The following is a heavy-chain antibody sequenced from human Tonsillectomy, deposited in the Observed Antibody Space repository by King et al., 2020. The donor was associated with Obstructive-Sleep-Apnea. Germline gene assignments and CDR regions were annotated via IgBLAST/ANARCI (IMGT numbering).Heavy chain of an antibody. CDR3: AKGAQVWTYYFAY. J-gene: IGHJ4*02. V-gene: IGHV3-23*04. CDR2: ISGSGGST. D-gene: IGHD2-8*01. Sequence: VQLVESGGGLIQPGGSLRLSCAVSGFTFSNFALSWVRQTPGKGLECVSAISGSGGSTYYADSVKGRFTISRDNSKNTLYLQMNSLRAEDTAVYYCAKGAQVWTYYFAYWGQGTLVTVSS. CDR1: GFTFSNFA.